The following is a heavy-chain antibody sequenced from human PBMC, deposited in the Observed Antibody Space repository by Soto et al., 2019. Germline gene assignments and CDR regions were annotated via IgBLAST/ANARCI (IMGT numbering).Heavy chain of an antibody. D-gene: IGHD7-27*01. Sequence: EVQLVESGGGLVKPGWSLRLSCAASGFTFSSYSMNWVRQAPGKGLEWVSSISSSSSYIYYADSVKGRFTIARDNAKNSLYLQMNSLRAEDTAVYYCARATGDLYFDLWGRGTLVTVSS. CDR3: ARATGDLYFDL. CDR2: ISSSSSYI. J-gene: IGHJ2*01. V-gene: IGHV3-21*01. CDR1: GFTFSSYS.